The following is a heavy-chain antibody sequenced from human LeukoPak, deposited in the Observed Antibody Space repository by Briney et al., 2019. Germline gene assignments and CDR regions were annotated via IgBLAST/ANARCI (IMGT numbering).Heavy chain of an antibody. CDR1: GGSISSSSYY. Sequence: SETLSLTCTVSGGSISSSSYYWGWIRQPPWKGLEWIGSIYYSGSAYYNPSLKSRVTISVDTSKNQFSLKLSSVTAADTAVYYCARRWKYYYDSSGYFDYWGQGTLVTVSS. V-gene: IGHV4-39*01. CDR3: ARRWKYYYDSSGYFDY. J-gene: IGHJ4*02. D-gene: IGHD3-22*01. CDR2: IYYSGSA.